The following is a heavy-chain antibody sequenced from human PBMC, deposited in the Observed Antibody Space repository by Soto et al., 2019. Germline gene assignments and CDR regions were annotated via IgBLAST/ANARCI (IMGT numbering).Heavy chain of an antibody. CDR1: GFTFSSYW. CDR2: IKQDGSEK. Sequence: EVQLVESGGGLVQPGGSLRLSCAASGFTFSSYWMSWVRQAPGKGLEWVANIKQDGSEKYYVDSVKGRFTISRDNAKNSLYLQINSLRAEDTAVYYCARGNYGYYYYGMDVWGQGTTVTVSS. D-gene: IGHD3-10*01. J-gene: IGHJ6*02. CDR3: ARGNYGYYYYGMDV. V-gene: IGHV3-7*05.